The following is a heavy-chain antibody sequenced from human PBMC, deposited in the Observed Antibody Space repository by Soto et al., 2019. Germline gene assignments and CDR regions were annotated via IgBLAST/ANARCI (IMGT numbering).Heavy chain of an antibody. D-gene: IGHD2-2*01. Sequence: QVQLQESGPGLVKPSGTLSLTCAVSSGSIAGSNWWSWVRQPPGKGLEWIGEVYYSGSTHYNPSFKSRVTISLDKSKNQFSLKLSSVTAADTAVYYCARGNGRYCSSTSCYEDYYYYYMDVWGKGTTVTVSS. V-gene: IGHV4-4*02. CDR1: SGSIAGSNW. CDR2: VYYSGST. CDR3: ARGNGRYCSSTSCYEDYYYYYMDV. J-gene: IGHJ6*03.